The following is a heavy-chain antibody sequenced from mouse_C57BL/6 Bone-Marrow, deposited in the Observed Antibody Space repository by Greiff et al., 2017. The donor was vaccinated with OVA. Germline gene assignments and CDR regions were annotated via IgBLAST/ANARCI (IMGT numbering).Heavy chain of an antibody. CDR3: DITTVVATDY. CDR1: GYSITSVYY. J-gene: IGHJ4*01. CDR2: ISYDGSN. D-gene: IGHD1-1*01. V-gene: IGHV3-6*01. Sequence: EVKLMESGPGLVKPSQSLSLTCSVTGYSITSVYYWTWIRPFPGNKLEWMGYISYDGSNNYNPSLKNRISITLHTSKNQFFLKLNSVTTEDTATYYCDITTVVATDYWGQGTSVTVSS.